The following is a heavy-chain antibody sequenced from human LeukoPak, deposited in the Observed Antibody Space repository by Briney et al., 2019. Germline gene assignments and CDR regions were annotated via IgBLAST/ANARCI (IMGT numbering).Heavy chain of an antibody. CDR1: GGSISTSSYY. CDR3: VTSVTVTFTPPAY. CDR2: LDFSGRT. D-gene: IGHD3-16*02. J-gene: IGHJ4*02. V-gene: IGHV4-39*07. Sequence: SETLSLTCNVSGGSISTSSYYWGWIRQSPVKGLEWIGNLDFSGRTNYNPSLKSRVTLSIDTSQTQFSLRLTSVTAADTAVYYCVTSVTVTFTPPAYWGRGALVTVSS.